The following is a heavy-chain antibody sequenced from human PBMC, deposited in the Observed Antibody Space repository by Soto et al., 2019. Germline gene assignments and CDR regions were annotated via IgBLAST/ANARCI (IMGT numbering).Heavy chain of an antibody. Sequence: PGVSLRLSCAASGFTFSSYGMHWVRQAPGKGLEWVAVISYDGSNKYYADSVKGRFTISRDNSKNTLYLQMNSLRAEDTAVYYCAKQWLVMYDYWGQGTLVTVSS. CDR2: ISYDGSNK. CDR3: AKQWLVMYDY. D-gene: IGHD6-19*01. V-gene: IGHV3-30*18. CDR1: GFTFSSYG. J-gene: IGHJ4*02.